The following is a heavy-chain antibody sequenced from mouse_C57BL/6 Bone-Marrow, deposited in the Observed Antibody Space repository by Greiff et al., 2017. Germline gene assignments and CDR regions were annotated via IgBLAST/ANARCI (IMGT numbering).Heavy chain of an antibody. J-gene: IGHJ1*03. V-gene: IGHV1-74*01. CDR2: IHPSDSDT. CDR3: AIEGTTVVAKNFDV. CDR1: GYTFTSYW. Sequence: VQLKQPGAELVKPGASVKVSCKASGYTFTSYWMHWVKQRPGQGLEWIGRIHPSDSDTNYNQKFKGKATLTVDKSSSTAYMQLSSLTSEDSAVYYCAIEGTTVVAKNFDVWGTGTTVTVSS. D-gene: IGHD1-1*01.